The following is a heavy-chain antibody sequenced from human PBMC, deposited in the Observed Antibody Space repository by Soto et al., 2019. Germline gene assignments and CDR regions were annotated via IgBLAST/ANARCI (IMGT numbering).Heavy chain of an antibody. V-gene: IGHV3-33*01. J-gene: IGHJ4*02. Sequence: QVQLVESGGGVVQPGRSLRLSCAASGFTFSSYGMHWVRQAPGKGLEWVAVIWYDGSNKYYADTVKGRFTISRDNSKNALYLQLNSLRAEDTAVYYCARDVVATSFLGYYFDYWGQGTLVTVSS. CDR2: IWYDGSNK. D-gene: IGHD2-2*01. CDR1: GFTFSSYG. CDR3: ARDVVATSFLGYYFDY.